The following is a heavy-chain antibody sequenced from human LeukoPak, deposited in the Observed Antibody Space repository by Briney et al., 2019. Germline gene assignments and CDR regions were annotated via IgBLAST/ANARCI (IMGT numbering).Heavy chain of an antibody. V-gene: IGHV4-31*03. Sequence: SETLSLTCTVSGGSISSGGYYWSWIRQHPGKGLEWIGYIYYSGSTYYNPSLKSRVTISVDTSKSQFSLKLSSVTAADTAVYYCARVKRQWLVFDPWGQGTLVTVSS. CDR1: GGSISSGGYY. D-gene: IGHD6-19*01. CDR2: IYYSGST. CDR3: ARVKRQWLVFDP. J-gene: IGHJ5*02.